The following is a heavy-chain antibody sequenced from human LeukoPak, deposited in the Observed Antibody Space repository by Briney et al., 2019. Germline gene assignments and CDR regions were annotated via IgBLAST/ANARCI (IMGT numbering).Heavy chain of an antibody. J-gene: IGHJ5*02. CDR2: IYESGNT. CDR3: AREPIAAAFWFDP. Sequence: SETLSLTCSVSGYSISSGHYWGWIRQPPGKGLEWIGTIYESGNTYYNPSLKSRVTMSVDTSKNQFSLKLSSVTAADTAVYYCAREPIAAAFWFDPWGQGTLVTVSS. D-gene: IGHD6-13*01. CDR1: GYSISSGHY. V-gene: IGHV4-38-2*02.